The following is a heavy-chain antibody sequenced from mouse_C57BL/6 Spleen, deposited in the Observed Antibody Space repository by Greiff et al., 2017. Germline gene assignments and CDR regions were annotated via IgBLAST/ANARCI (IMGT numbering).Heavy chain of an antibody. CDR3: ARTGPYYFDY. D-gene: IGHD4-1*01. J-gene: IGHJ2*01. V-gene: IGHV5-9*01. CDR2: ISGGGGNT. CDR1: GFTFSSYT. Sequence: EVHLVESGGGLVKPGGSLKLSCAASGFTFSSYTMSWVRQTPEKRLEWVATISGGGGNTYYPDSVKGRFTISRDNAKNTLYLQMSSLRSEDTALFYCARTGPYYFDYWGQGTTLTVSS.